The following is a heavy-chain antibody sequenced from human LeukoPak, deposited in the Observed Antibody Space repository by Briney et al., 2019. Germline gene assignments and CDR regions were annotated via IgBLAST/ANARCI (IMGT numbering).Heavy chain of an antibody. D-gene: IGHD6-6*01. Sequence: GGSLRLSCAASGFTISSFWMSWVRQAPGKGLEWVSVIYSGGSTYYADSVKGRFTISRDNSKNTLYLQMNSLRAEDTAVYYCAGFPKGSSSSELDVWGKGTTVTVSS. CDR1: GFTISSFW. CDR3: AGFPKGSSSSELDV. V-gene: IGHV3-53*01. CDR2: IYSGGST. J-gene: IGHJ6*04.